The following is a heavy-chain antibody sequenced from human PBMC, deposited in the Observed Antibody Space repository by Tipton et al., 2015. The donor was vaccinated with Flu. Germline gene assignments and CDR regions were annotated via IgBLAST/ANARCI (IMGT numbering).Heavy chain of an antibody. J-gene: IGHJ4*02. V-gene: IGHV3-23*01. CDR2: ISGSGGST. CDR3: AKARYGSGSDLDY. D-gene: IGHD3-10*01. Sequence: AVSGFTFSSYAMSWVRQAPGKGLEWVSAISGSGGSTYYADSVRGRFTISRDNSKNTLYLQMNSLRAEDTAVYYCAKARYGSGSDLDYWGQGTLVTVSS. CDR1: GFTFSSYA.